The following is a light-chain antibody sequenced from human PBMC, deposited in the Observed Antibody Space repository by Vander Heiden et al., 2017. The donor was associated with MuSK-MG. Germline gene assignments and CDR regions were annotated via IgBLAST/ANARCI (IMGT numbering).Light chain of an antibody. CDR3: TSRDSSGNL. CDR2: GKN. Sequence: SSELTQDPAVSVALGQTVRITCQGDSLRSYYASWYQQKPGQAPVRVIYGKNNRRSGIPERFSGSSSGKKAYLTITGAPAEEESYECCTSRDSSGNLFGGGPQLTVL. V-gene: IGLV3-19*01. CDR1: SLRSYY. J-gene: IGLJ2*01.